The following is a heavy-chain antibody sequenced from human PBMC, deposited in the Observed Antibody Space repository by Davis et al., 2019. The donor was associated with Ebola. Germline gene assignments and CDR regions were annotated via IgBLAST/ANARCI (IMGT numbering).Heavy chain of an antibody. CDR2: IIPIFGTA. J-gene: IGHJ4*02. V-gene: IGHV1-69*13. Sequence: AASVKVSCKASGGTFSSYAISWVRQAPGQGLEWMGGIIPIFGTANYAQKFQGRFTITADESTSTAYMELSSLRSEDTAVYYCERDQRPTYYDFWSGYPSDFDYWGQGTLVTVSS. CDR3: ERDQRPTYYDFWSGYPSDFDY. D-gene: IGHD3-3*01. CDR1: GGTFSSYA.